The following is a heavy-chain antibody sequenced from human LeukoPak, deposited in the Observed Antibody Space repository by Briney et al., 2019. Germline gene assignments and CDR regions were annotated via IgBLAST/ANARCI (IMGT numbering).Heavy chain of an antibody. D-gene: IGHD1-26*01. Sequence: GGSLRLSCAASGFTFSSYSMNWVRQAPGKGLEWVSSISSSSYIYYADSVKGRFTISRDNAKNSLYLQMNSLRAEDTAVYYCARDRMGATGDFDYWGQGTLVTVSS. CDR1: GFTFSSYS. V-gene: IGHV3-21*01. CDR2: ISSSSYI. J-gene: IGHJ4*02. CDR3: ARDRMGATGDFDY.